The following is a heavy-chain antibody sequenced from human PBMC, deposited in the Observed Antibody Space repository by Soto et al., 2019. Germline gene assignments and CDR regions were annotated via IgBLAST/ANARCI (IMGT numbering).Heavy chain of an antibody. CDR2: IYYTGST. D-gene: IGHD4-17*01. CDR3: ARGDYGDFFLGY. J-gene: IGHJ4*02. CDR1: GGSISTYY. Sequence: TLSLTCTFSGGSISTYYWTWIRQPPGKGLEWIGYIYYTGSTNYNPSLKSRVTISVDTSKNQFSLKLSSVTAADTAVYYCARGDYGDFFLGYWGQGTLVTVSS. V-gene: IGHV4-59*01.